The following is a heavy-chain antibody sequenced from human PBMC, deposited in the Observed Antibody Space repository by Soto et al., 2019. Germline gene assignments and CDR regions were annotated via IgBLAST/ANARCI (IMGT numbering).Heavy chain of an antibody. CDR3: ASHLWSGYQLDY. J-gene: IGHJ4*02. Sequence: GGSLRLSCAASGFTFSSYGMHWVRQAPGKGLEWVAVIWYDGSNKYYADSVKGRFTISRDNSKNTLYLQMNSLRAEDTAVYYCASHLWSGYQLDYWGQGTLVTVSS. CDR1: GFTFSSYG. CDR2: IWYDGSNK. V-gene: IGHV3-33*01. D-gene: IGHD3-3*02.